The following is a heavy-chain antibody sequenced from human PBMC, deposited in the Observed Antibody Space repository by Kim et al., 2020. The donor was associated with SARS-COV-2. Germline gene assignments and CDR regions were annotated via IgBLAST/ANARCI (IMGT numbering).Heavy chain of an antibody. V-gene: IGHV4-39*01. J-gene: IGHJ5*02. CDR2: SYYSGST. CDR1: GGSISSSSYY. D-gene: IGHD3-10*01. Sequence: SETLSLTCTVSGGSISSSSYYWGWIRQPPGKGLEWIGSSYYSGSTYYNPSLKSRVTISVDTSKNQFSLKLSSVTAADTAVYYCASHEESYRKSWFDRWG. CDR3: ASHEESYRKSWFDR.